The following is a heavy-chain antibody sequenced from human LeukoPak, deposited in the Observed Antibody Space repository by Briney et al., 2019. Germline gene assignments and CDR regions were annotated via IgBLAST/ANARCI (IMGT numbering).Heavy chain of an antibody. Sequence: SETLSLTCTVSGDSISSSSYYWGWIRQPPGKGLEWIGSIYYSGSTYYNPSLKSRVAISVDTSKNQFSLKLSSVTAADTAVYYCARQILCTTDPKINWFDPWGQGTLVTVSS. CDR1: GDSISSSSYY. V-gene: IGHV4-39*01. J-gene: IGHJ5*02. D-gene: IGHD2/OR15-2a*01. CDR2: IYYSGST. CDR3: ARQILCTTDPKINWFDP.